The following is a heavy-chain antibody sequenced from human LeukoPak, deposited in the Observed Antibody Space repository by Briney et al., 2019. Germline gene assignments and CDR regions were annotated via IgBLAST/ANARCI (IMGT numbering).Heavy chain of an antibody. V-gene: IGHV3-74*01. CDR2: INTFGTTA. CDR1: GFTFSSYW. Sequence: GGSLRLSCAVSGFTFSSYWMNWVRQVPGKGLVWVSHINTFGTTATYADSVKGRFTISRDNANNTLYLQMNSLRVEDTAVYYCVRDNAYKFDYWGQGTLVTVSS. D-gene: IGHD5-24*01. J-gene: IGHJ4*02. CDR3: VRDNAYKFDY.